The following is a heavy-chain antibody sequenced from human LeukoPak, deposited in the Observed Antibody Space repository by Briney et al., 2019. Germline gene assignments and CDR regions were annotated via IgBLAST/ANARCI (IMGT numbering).Heavy chain of an antibody. CDR3: VRDRDFCTNDVCGYLDY. CDR2: ISYDGNNK. J-gene: IGHJ4*02. D-gene: IGHD2-8*01. Sequence: GGSLRLSCAASGFTFNNYAMHWVRQAPGKGLEWVAVISYDGNNKYYADSVKGRFTISRDNSKNTLYLQMSSLRDEDTAVYYCVRDRDFCTNDVCGYLDYWGQGTLVTVSS. V-gene: IGHV3-30-3*01. CDR1: GFTFNNYA.